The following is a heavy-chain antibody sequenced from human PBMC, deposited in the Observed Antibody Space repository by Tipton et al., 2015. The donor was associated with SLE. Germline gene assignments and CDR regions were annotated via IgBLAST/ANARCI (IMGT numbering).Heavy chain of an antibody. V-gene: IGHV4-34*01. CDR2: INHSGST. D-gene: IGHD3-10*01. CDR1: GGSISSYY. CDR3: GRGSHYGSGSYDFDY. J-gene: IGHJ4*02. Sequence: TLSLTCTVSGGSISSYYWSWIRQSPGKGLEWIGEINHSGSTNYNPSLKSRVIISVDTSKKQFSLKLSSVTAADTAVYYCGRGSHYGSGSYDFDYWGQGTLVTVSS.